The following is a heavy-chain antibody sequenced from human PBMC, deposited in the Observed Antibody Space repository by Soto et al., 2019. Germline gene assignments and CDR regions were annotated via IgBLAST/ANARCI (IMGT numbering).Heavy chain of an antibody. CDR2: IIPIFGTA. Sequence: SVKVSFKASGGTFSSYAISWLRQAPGQGLEWMGGIIPIFGTANYAQKFQGRVTITADESTSTAYMELSSLRSEDTAVYYCARGTISASPIYYYGMDVWGQGTTVTVSS. J-gene: IGHJ6*02. CDR1: GGTFSSYA. D-gene: IGHD3-9*01. V-gene: IGHV1-69*13. CDR3: ARGTISASPIYYYGMDV.